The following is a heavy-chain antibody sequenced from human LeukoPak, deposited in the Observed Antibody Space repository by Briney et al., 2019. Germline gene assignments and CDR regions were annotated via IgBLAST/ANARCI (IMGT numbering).Heavy chain of an antibody. Sequence: GGSLRLSCTASGFTFGDYAMSWVRQVPGKGLEWVGFIRSKAYGGTTEYAASVKGRFTISRDDSKSIAYLQMNSLKTEDTAVYYCTREGSHSSGWYNYYYYMDVWGKGTTVTISS. CDR3: TREGSHSSGWYNYYYYMDV. D-gene: IGHD6-19*01. V-gene: IGHV3-49*04. CDR1: GFTFGDYA. CDR2: IRSKAYGGTT. J-gene: IGHJ6*03.